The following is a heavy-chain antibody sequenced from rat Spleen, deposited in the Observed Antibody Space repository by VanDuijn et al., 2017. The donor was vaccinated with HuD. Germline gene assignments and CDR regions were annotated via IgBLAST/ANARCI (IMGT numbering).Heavy chain of an antibody. CDR3: ARRSGVPDF. CDR1: GFTFSDYY. D-gene: IGHD4-3*01. V-gene: IGHV5-29*01. J-gene: IGHJ2*01. Sequence: EVQLAESDGGLVQPGRSLKLSCAASGFTFSDYYMAWVRQAPAKGLEWVATISYDGSTTYYRDSVKGRFTISRDNAKSTLYLQMDSLRSEDTATYYCARRSGVPDFWGQGVMVTVSS. CDR2: ISYDGSTT.